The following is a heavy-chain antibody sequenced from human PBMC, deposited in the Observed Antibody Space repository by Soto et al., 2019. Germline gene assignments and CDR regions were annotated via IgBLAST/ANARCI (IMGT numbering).Heavy chain of an antibody. Sequence: VQLVESGGGVKQPGGSLRLSCAASGFTFSTSDMHWVRQSPGKGLEWVSGVGTGGDTYYPDSVKGRFTIFRDNGRNSLYLQMHSLSVGDTAVYYCAREGDQLTLDIWGQGTTVTVSS. V-gene: IGHV3-13*01. CDR2: VGTGGDT. CDR1: GFTFSTSD. CDR3: AREGDQLTLDI. J-gene: IGHJ3*02.